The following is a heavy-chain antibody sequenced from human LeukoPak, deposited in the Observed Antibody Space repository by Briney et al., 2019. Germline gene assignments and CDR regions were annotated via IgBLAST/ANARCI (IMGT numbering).Heavy chain of an antibody. D-gene: IGHD6-13*01. CDR2: INPSGGSR. J-gene: IGHJ4*02. V-gene: IGHV1-46*01. Sequence: ASVKVSCKASGHTFSIYNMHWVRQAPGQGLEWMGIINPSGGSRSNTQKFQGRVTMTRDTSTGTVYMELSSLRSEDTAVYYCAREGVAATGLDYWGQGTLVTVSS. CDR1: GHTFSIYN. CDR3: AREGVAATGLDY.